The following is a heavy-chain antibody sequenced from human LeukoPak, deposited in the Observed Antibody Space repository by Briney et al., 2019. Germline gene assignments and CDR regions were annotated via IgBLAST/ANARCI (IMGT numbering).Heavy chain of an antibody. CDR3: ARGEYYGSGRYYFDY. Sequence: SETLSLTCTVSGYSISSGYYWGWIRQPPGKGLEWIGSIYHSGSTYYNPSLKSRVTISVDTSKNQFSLKLSSVTAADTAVYYCARGEYYGSGRYYFDYWGQGTLVTASS. CDR2: IYHSGST. J-gene: IGHJ4*02. V-gene: IGHV4-38-2*02. D-gene: IGHD3-10*01. CDR1: GYSISSGYY.